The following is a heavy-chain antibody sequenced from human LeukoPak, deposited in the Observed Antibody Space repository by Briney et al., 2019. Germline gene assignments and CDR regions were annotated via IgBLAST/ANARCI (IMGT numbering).Heavy chain of an antibody. Sequence: PSETLSLTCTVSGGSISSYYWSWIRQPPGKGLEWIGYIYYSGSTNYNPSLKSRVTISVDTSKNQFSLKLSSVTAADTAVYYCARLVWFGELYFDYWGQGTLVTVSS. V-gene: IGHV4-59*08. CDR1: GGSISSYY. D-gene: IGHD3-10*01. CDR2: IYYSGST. CDR3: ARLVWFGELYFDY. J-gene: IGHJ4*02.